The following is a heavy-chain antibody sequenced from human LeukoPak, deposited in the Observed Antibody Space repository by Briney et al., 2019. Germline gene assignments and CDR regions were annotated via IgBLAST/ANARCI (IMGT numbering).Heavy chain of an antibody. J-gene: IGHJ5*02. CDR2: VYYNGNT. D-gene: IGHD3-22*01. CDR1: GDSITRRSYF. Sequence: PSETLSLICTVSGDSITRRSYFWAWIRQRPGKGLERIGSVYYNGNTYYNPSLKSRVAISVDTSDNQVSLTITSVTAADTAMYYCARHEPSSFYYESRGNWFDPWGQGAPVTVSS. CDR3: ARHEPSSFYYESRGNWFDP. V-gene: IGHV4-39*01.